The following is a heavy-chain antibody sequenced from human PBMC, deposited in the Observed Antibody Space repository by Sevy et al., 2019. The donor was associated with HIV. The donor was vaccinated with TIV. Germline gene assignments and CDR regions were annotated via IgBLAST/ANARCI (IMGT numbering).Heavy chain of an antibody. J-gene: IGHJ6*02. Sequence: GGSLRLSCAASGFTFSNYAMNWVRQTPGKGLEWVSSISGSGDNTYYADSVKGRFTISRDISYNTVTLQMSSLRAEDTAVYYCAKNAKNWSRYLAMDVWGQGTTVTVSS. D-gene: IGHD3-3*01. CDR1: GFTFSNYA. CDR2: ISGSGDNT. CDR3: AKNAKNWSRYLAMDV. V-gene: IGHV3-23*01.